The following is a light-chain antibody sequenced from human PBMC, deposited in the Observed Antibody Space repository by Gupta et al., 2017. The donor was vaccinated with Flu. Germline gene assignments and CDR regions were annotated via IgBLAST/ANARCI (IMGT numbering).Light chain of an antibody. CDR1: QSVLYSSNNKNY. J-gene: IGKJ1*01. V-gene: IGKV4-1*01. Sequence: SLGGRATINCKSSQSVLYSSNNKNYLAWYQQKPGQPPKLLIYWASTRESGVPDRFSGSGSGTDFTLTISSLQAEDVAVYYCQQYDSTPWTFGQGTKVEIK. CDR2: WAS. CDR3: QQYDSTPWT.